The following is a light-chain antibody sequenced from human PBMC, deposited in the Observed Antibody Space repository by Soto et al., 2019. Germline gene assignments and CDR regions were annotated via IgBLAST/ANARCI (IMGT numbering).Light chain of an antibody. CDR2: AAS. CDR3: XXXXXSLFT. V-gene: IGKV3-20*01. J-gene: IGKJ3*01. CDR1: QXVSSSY. Sequence: EIVLTQSPGTLSLSPGERXTXXXXASQXVSSSYLAWYQQKPGQAPRLLIYAASSRATGIPDRFSGSGSGTDFTLTISRXEPXXXXVXXXXXXXXSLFTFGPGTKVDIK.